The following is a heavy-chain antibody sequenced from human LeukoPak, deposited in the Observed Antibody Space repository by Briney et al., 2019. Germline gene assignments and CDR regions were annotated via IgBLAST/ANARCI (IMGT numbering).Heavy chain of an antibody. CDR2: ISGSGITT. J-gene: IGHJ4*02. V-gene: IGHV3-23*01. Sequence: GGSLRLSCAASGFAFSNYVMGWVRQPPGEGLQWVSVISGSGITTYYARSVKGRFTISRDNSKNTLYLQMNNLRAEDTAIYYCAKTGLYSSSSRGYFDYWGQGTLVTVSS. CDR1: GFAFSNYV. D-gene: IGHD6-6*01. CDR3: AKTGLYSSSSRGYFDY.